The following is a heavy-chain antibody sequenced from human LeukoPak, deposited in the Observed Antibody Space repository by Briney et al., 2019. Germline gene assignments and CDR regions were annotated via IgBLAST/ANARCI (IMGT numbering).Heavy chain of an antibody. CDR2: MYYNGDT. CDR1: GDSISRPY. V-gene: IGHV4-59*08. J-gene: IGHJ4*02. D-gene: IGHD6-13*01. CDR3: GRQLAGFAAGGFSDY. Sequence: SETLSLTYTVSGDSISRPYWAWIRQPPGKGLEWLGYMYYNGDTHYSPSLRGRVTLSVDTSKNQFSLTLTSVTAADTAVYYCGRQLAGFAAGGFSDYWGQGTLVTVSS.